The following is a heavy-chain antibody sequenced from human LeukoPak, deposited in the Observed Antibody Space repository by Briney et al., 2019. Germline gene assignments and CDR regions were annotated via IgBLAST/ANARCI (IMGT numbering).Heavy chain of an antibody. CDR1: GGSISSGGYY. D-gene: IGHD3-16*01. V-gene: IGHV4-31*03. J-gene: IGHJ6*02. CDR2: IYYSGST. Sequence: SETLSLTCTVSGGSISSGGYYWSWIRQHPGKGLELIGYIYYSGSTYYNPSLKSRVTISVDTSKNQFSLKLSSVTAADTAVYYCARSRRIGENGMDVWGQGTTVTVSS. CDR3: ARSRRIGENGMDV.